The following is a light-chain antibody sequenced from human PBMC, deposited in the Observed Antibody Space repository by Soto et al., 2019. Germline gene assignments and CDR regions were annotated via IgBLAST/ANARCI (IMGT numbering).Light chain of an antibody. CDR3: MQTLQSTSWT. V-gene: IGKV2-28*01. Sequence: DIVMTQSPLSLTVTPGEPASISCKSSQSLLHSNGYKYLDWYLQKPGQSPQLLIYLSSTRASGVPARFSGSGSGTDFTLKISGVEADDVGVYFCMQTLQSTSWTFGQGNKVYVK. CDR2: LSS. CDR1: QSLLHSNGYKY. J-gene: IGKJ1*01.